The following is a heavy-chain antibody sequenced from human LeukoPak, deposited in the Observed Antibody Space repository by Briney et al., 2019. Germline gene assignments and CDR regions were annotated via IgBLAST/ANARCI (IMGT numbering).Heavy chain of an antibody. CDR1: GGSISSYY. CDR2: IYYSGST. CDR3: ARLVGSSSYYFDY. D-gene: IGHD6-13*01. Sequence: SETPSLTCTVSGGSISSYYWSWIRQPPGKGLEWIGYIYYSGSTNYNPSLKSRVTISVDTSKNQFSLKLSSVTAADTAVYYCARLVGSSSYYFDYWGQGTLVTVSS. V-gene: IGHV4-59*12. J-gene: IGHJ4*02.